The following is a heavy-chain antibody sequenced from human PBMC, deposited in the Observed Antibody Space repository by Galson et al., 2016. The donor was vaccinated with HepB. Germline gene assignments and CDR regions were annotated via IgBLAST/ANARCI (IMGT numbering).Heavy chain of an antibody. CDR1: GFTFSIYT. J-gene: IGHJ4*02. CDR3: ARSSSSRFDFDY. Sequence: SLRLSCAASGFTFSIYTLHWVRQAPDKGLEWVAVITYDGTKKYYIDSVKGRFSISRDNSKNTVYLQMNSLRGDDTAVYFCARSSSSRFDFDYWGQGTLVGVSS. CDR2: ITYDGTKK. D-gene: IGHD6-13*01. V-gene: IGHV3-30-3*01.